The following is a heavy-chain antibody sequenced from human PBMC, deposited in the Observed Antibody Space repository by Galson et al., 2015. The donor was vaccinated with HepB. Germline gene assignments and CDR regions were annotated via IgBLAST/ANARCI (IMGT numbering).Heavy chain of an antibody. CDR3: AKDRAIGDSGGYYSLDY. Sequence: SLRLSCAASGFTFTNHAMSWVRQAPGKGLEWVSAISARGGSTYYADSVKGRFTTSRDDSKNTLYLQMNSLRAEDTAVYYCAKDRAIGDSGGYYSLDYWGQGTLGTVSS. D-gene: IGHD3-22*01. CDR2: ISARGGST. J-gene: IGHJ4*02. V-gene: IGHV3-23*01. CDR1: GFTFTNHA.